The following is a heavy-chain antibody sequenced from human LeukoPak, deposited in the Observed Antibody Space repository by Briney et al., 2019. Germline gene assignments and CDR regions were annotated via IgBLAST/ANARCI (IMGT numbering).Heavy chain of an antibody. CDR3: ASRGIAAAGTDY. CDR1: GFTFSSYW. J-gene: IGHJ4*02. CDR2: INHSGST. Sequence: GSLRLSCAASGFTFSSYWMSWVRQPPGKGLEWIGEINHSGSTNYNPSLKSRVTISVDTSKNQFSLKLSSVTAADTAVYYCASRGIAAAGTDYWGQGTLVTVSS. D-gene: IGHD6-13*01. V-gene: IGHV4-34*01.